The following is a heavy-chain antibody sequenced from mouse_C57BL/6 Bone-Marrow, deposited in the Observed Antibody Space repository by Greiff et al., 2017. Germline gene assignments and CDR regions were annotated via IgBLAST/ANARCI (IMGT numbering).Heavy chain of an antibody. CDR3: ARWGTAWFAY. CDR1: GYTFTDYN. D-gene: IGHD3-3*01. J-gene: IGHJ3*01. CDR2: INPNNGGT. V-gene: IGHV1-18*01. Sequence: EVQLQESGPELVKPGASVKIPCKASGYTFTDYNMDWVKQSHGKSLEWIGDINPNNGGTIYNQKFKGKATLTVDKSSSTAYMELRRLTSEDTAVYYCARWGTAWFAYWGQGTLVTVSA.